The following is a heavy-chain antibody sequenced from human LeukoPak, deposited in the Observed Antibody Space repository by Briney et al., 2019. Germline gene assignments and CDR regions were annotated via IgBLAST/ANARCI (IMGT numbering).Heavy chain of an antibody. D-gene: IGHD2-21*02. CDR3: ARRSGGDDWYFDL. J-gene: IGHJ2*01. CDR2: IYYSGST. Sequence: KPSETLSLTCTVSGGSISSYYWSWIRQPPGKGLEWIGYIYYSGSTNYNPSLKSRVTISVDTSKNQFSLKLSSVTAADTAVYYCARRSGGDDWYFDLWGRGTLVTVSS. V-gene: IGHV4-59*01. CDR1: GGSISSYY.